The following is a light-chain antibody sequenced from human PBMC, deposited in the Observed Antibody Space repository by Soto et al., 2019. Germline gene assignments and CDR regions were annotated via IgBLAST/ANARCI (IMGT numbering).Light chain of an antibody. J-gene: IGKJ4*01. V-gene: IGKV3-20*01. CDR3: QLYGSSLT. Sequence: EIVLTQSPGTLSLSPWERATLSCRASQSVSSYLAWYQQKPGQAPRLLIYDASNRATGIPARFSGSGSGTDFTLTISRLEPEDFAVYYCQLYGSSLTLGGGTKVDIK. CDR2: DAS. CDR1: QSVSSY.